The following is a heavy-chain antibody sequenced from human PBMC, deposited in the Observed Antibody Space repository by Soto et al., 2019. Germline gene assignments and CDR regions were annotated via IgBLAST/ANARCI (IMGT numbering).Heavy chain of an antibody. CDR2: INPSGGST. V-gene: IGHV1-46*01. J-gene: IGHJ6*02. CDR1: GYTFTSYY. CDR3: ARESNHYYYYGMDV. Sequence: ASVKVSCKASGYTFTSYYMHWVRQAPGQGLEWMGIINPSGGSTSYAQKFQGRVTMTRNTSISTAYMELSSLRSEDTAVYYCARESNHYYYYGMDVWGQGTTVTVSS.